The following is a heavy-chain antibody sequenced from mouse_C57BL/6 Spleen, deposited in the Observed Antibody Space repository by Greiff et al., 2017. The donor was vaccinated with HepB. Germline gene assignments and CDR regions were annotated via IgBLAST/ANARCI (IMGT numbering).Heavy chain of an antibody. Sequence: LQQPGAELVKPGASVKLSCKASGYTFTSYWMQWVKQRPGQGLEWIGEIDPSDSYTNYNQKFKGKATLTVDTSSSTAYMQLSSLTSEDSAVYYCARYRAYAMDYWGQGTSVTVSS. J-gene: IGHJ4*01. CDR3: ARYRAYAMDY. V-gene: IGHV1-50*01. CDR1: GYTFTSYW. CDR2: IDPSDSYT.